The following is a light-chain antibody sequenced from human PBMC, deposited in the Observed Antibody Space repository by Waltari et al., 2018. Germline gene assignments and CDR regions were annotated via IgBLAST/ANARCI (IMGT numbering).Light chain of an antibody. V-gene: IGKV2D-29*01. CDR2: EIS. Sequence: DIVMTQTPVSLSVTPGQSASIPCKSSQSLLYTDGKPYFYWYLQKAGQPPQLLIYEISKRFSGVPDRFSGSGSGTDFTLKISRVEAEDVGVYYCMQTKQFPWTLGQGTKVEVK. CDR1: QSLLYTDGKPY. J-gene: IGKJ1*01. CDR3: MQTKQFPWT.